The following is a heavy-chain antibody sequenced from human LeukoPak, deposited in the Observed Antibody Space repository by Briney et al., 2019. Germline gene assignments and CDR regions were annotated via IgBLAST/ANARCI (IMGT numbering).Heavy chain of an antibody. Sequence: PGGSLRLSCAASGFSFSDYYMTWIRQAPGKGLEWVSHISDTGNTIYYADSVKGRFTISRDNAKNSLYLQMNSLRAEDTAVYHCAREYCSGGSCYLAGDYWGQGTLVTVSS. CDR1: GFSFSDYY. CDR2: ISDTGNTI. CDR3: AREYCSGGSCYLAGDY. V-gene: IGHV3-11*01. D-gene: IGHD2-15*01. J-gene: IGHJ4*02.